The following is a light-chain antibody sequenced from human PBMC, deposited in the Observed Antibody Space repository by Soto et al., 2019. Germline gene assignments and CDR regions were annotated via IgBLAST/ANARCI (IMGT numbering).Light chain of an antibody. CDR2: AAS. CDR3: QQANSFPIT. CDR1: QDIRSW. Sequence: DIQLPQSPSSVSASIGDRVTITCWASQDIRSWLAWYQQKAGKAPKLVISAASTLQRGVPSRFSGSGFGTNFTLATTSLQPEDFATYYCQQANSFPITFGQGTRLDIK. J-gene: IGKJ5*01. V-gene: IGKV1-12*01.